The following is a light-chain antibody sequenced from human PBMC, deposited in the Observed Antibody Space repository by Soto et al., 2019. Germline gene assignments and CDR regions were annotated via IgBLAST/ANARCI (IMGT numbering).Light chain of an antibody. J-gene: IGKJ5*01. CDR2: GTS. Sequence: EIFLTQSPGTLSLSPWERATLSWRASQSVSSTYLAWYQQKPGQAPRLLIYGTSTRATGISDRFSGSGSGTDFTLTISRLEPEDFAVYYCQQYGSSPPSSTFGQGTRLEIK. V-gene: IGKV3-20*01. CDR1: QSVSSTY. CDR3: QQYGSSPPSST.